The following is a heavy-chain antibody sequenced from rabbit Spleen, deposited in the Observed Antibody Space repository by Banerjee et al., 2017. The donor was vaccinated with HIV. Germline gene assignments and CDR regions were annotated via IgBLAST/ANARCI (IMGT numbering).Heavy chain of an antibody. CDR3: FIDRADIGGDYGPYYFDF. CDR2: IDPIFGST. J-gene: IGHJ4*01. CDR1: GFTFSISDW. V-gene: IGHV1S43*01. Sequence: QEQLVESGGGLVQPEGSLTLTCKASGFTFSISDWIYWVRQAPGKGLEWIGYIDPIFGSTYYASWVNGRFSISIENTQNTLYLKLNSLTAADTATYVCFIDRADIGGDYGPYYFDFWGPGTLVTVS. D-gene: IGHD2-1*01.